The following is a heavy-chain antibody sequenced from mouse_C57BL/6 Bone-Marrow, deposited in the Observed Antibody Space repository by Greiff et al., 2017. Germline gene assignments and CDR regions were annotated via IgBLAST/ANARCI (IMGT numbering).Heavy chain of an antibody. CDR3: SRADYYGSDAMDY. V-gene: IGHV1-9*01. CDR1: GYTFTGYW. J-gene: IGHJ4*01. D-gene: IGHD1-1*01. Sequence: QVPLQVSGAELMKPGASVKLSCKATGYTFTGYWIEWVKQRPGHGLEWIGEILPGSGGTNYNEKFKGKATFTADTSSNTAYMQLSSLTTEDSAIXDCSRADYYGSDAMDYWGQGTSVTVSS. CDR2: ILPGSGGT.